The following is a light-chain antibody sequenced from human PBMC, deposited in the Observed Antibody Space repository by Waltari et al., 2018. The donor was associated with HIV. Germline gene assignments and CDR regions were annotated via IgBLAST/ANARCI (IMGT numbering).Light chain of an antibody. CDR2: WAS. J-gene: IGKJ2*01. Sequence: DIVMTQSPASLAVSVDERATINCKSSQSILYSSKNKNCLAWYQQKPGQPPKLLIYWASTLKAGVSDRFGGSGSETDFTLTISSLQAEDVAAYYCQQYYSTPLTFGHGTKLEIK. CDR1: QSILYSSKNKNC. CDR3: QQYYSTPLT. V-gene: IGKV4-1*01.